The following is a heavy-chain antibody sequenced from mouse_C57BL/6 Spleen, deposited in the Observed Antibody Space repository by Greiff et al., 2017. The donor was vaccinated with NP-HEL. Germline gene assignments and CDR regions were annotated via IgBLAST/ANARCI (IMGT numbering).Heavy chain of an antibody. CDR1: GYTFTSYW. CDR3: ARGLYYSNYLYAMDY. J-gene: IGHJ4*01. CDR2: IDPSDSET. V-gene: IGHV1-52*01. Sequence: VQLQQPGAELVRPGSSVKLSCKASGYTFTSYWMHWVKQRPIQGLEWIGNIDPSDSETNYNQKFKDKATLTVDKSSSTAYMQLSSLTSEDSAVYYCARGLYYSNYLYAMDYWGQGTSVTVSS. D-gene: IGHD2-5*01.